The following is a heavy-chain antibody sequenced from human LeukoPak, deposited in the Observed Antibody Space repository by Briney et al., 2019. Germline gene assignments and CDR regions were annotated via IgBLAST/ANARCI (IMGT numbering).Heavy chain of an antibody. D-gene: IGHD3-16*01. Sequence: PGGSLRLSCAASGFTFNRYWMSWVRQAPGKELQWVANIKQDGSAKYYVDSVKGRFTISRDNAKNSLYLQMNSLRAEDTAVYYCARGGDSLGGNWFDPWGQGTLVTVSS. CDR3: ARGGDSLGGNWFDP. J-gene: IGHJ5*02. V-gene: IGHV3-7*03. CDR1: GFTFNRYW. CDR2: IKQDGSAK.